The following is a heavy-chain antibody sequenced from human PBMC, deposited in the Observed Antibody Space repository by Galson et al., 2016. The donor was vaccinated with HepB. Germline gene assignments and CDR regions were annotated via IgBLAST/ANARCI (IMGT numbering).Heavy chain of an antibody. J-gene: IGHJ4*02. CDR2: IWRDGSNE. D-gene: IGHD1-26*01. CDR3: ARDVGAAPFDF. V-gene: IGHV3-33*01. Sequence: SLRLSCAASGFTFSSSGMHWVRQAPGKGLEWVAVIWRDGSNENYADSVKGRFTISRDNSRNTLYLQMNSLRVEDTAVYYCARDVGAAPFDFGGQGTLVTVSS. CDR1: GFTFSSSG.